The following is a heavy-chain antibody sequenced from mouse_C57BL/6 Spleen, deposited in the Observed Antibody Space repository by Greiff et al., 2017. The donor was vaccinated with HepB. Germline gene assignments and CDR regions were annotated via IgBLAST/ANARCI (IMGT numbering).Heavy chain of an antibody. J-gene: IGHJ3*01. D-gene: IGHD2-2*01. CDR1: GFNIKDYY. Sequence: EVKLMESGAELVKPGASVKLSCTASGFNIKDYYMHWVKQRTEQGLEWIGRIDPEDGETKYAPKFQGKATITADTSSNTAYLQLSSLTSEDTAVYYCATGGGMVTTRAWFAYWGQGTLVTVSA. CDR3: ATGGGMVTTRAWFAY. V-gene: IGHV14-2*01. CDR2: IDPEDGET.